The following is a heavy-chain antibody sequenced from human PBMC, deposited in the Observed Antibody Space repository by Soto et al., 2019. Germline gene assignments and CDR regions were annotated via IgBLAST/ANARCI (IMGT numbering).Heavy chain of an antibody. CDR2: INTDGSTT. CDR3: ARGGAVAGLIEY. D-gene: IGHD6-13*01. Sequence: GGSLRLSCAASGFTFNTYWMNWVRQAPGKGLVWVSRINTDGSTTNYADSVKGRFTISRDNAQSTLYLQMDSLRAEDTAVYFCARGGAVAGLIEYWGQGTLVTVSS. CDR1: GFTFNTYW. V-gene: IGHV3-74*01. J-gene: IGHJ4*02.